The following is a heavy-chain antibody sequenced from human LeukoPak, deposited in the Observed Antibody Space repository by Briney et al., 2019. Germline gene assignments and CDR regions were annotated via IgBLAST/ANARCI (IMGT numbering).Heavy chain of an antibody. CDR2: IDPNTGGT. J-gene: IGHJ5*02. Sequence: GASVKVSCKASGYTFTGYYMHWVRQAPGQGLEWMGWIDPNTGGTNYAQQFQGRVTMTGDTSISTAYMELSRLRSDDAAVYYCAKVPDMLRGVNWFDPWGQGTLVTVSS. V-gene: IGHV1-2*02. CDR3: AKVPDMLRGVNWFDP. D-gene: IGHD3-10*01. CDR1: GYTFTGYY.